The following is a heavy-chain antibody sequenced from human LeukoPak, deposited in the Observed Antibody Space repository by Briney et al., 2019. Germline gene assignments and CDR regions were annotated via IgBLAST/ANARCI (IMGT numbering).Heavy chain of an antibody. CDR2: IYYSGST. D-gene: IGHD2-15*01. Sequence: SETLSLTCTVSGGSISSYYWSWIRQPPGKGLEWIGYIYYSGSTNYNPSLKSRVTISVDTSKNQFSLKLSSVTAADTAVYYCARQLGYCSGGSCSESSWFDPWGQGTLVTVSS. CDR1: GGSISSYY. J-gene: IGHJ5*02. V-gene: IGHV4-59*01. CDR3: ARQLGYCSGGSCSESSWFDP.